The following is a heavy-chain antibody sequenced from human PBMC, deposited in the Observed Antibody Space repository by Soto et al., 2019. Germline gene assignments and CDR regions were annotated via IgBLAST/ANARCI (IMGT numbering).Heavy chain of an antibody. CDR3: ASWSNRNPLYYDGLDV. D-gene: IGHD3-10*01. CDR1: GGAFNNYA. Sequence: QVQLLQSGAEVKKPGSSVKVSCKVSGGAFNNYALNWVRHGPGQGLEWLGGIIPLHNTSNYSLKFLGRVTVTADISSTTVYMELNRLTSDDTATYYCASWSNRNPLYYDGLDVWGQGTTVTVSS. CDR2: IIPLHNTS. J-gene: IGHJ6*02. V-gene: IGHV1-69*06.